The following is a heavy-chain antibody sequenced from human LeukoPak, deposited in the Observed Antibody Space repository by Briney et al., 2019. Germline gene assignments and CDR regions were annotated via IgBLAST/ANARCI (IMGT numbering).Heavy chain of an antibody. J-gene: IGHJ4*02. CDR1: GFTFSSYA. D-gene: IGHD4-17*01. CDR3: AKDRLRPTYDY. V-gene: IGHV3-23*01. Sequence: GGSLRLSCAASGFTFSSYAMSWVREAPGKGLEWVSAIRGSGGSTYYADSVKGRFTISRDNSKNTLYLQMNSLRAEDTAVYYCAKDRLRPTYDYWGQGTLVTVSS. CDR2: IRGSGGST.